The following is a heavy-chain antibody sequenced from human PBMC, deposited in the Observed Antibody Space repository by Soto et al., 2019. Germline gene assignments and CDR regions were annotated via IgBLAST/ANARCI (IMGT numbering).Heavy chain of an antibody. CDR1: GFVFSSFW. D-gene: IGHD3-22*01. J-gene: IGHJ6*02. Sequence: GGSLRLSCATSGFVFSSFWLSWVRQAPGKGLEWVANIKQDGSETYYVDSVKGRFTISRDNAKNSLYLQMNSLRAEDTVVYYCARIVDYCERYYYYGMDVWGQGTTVTGSS. CDR3: ARIVDYCERYYYYGMDV. CDR2: IKQDGSET. V-gene: IGHV3-7*01.